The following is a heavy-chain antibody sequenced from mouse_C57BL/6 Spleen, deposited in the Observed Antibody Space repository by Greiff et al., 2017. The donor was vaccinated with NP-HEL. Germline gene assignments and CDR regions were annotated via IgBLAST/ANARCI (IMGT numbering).Heavy chain of an antibody. V-gene: IGHV5-17*01. CDR1: GFTFSDYG. CDR2: ISSGSSTI. CDR3: ARQIYYDYDAWFAY. J-gene: IGHJ3*01. Sequence: EVQLQQSGGGLVKPGGSLKLSCAASGFTFSDYGMHWVRQAPEKGLEWVAYISSGSSTIYYADTVKGRFTISRDNAKNTLFLQMTSLRSEDTAMYYCARQIYYDYDAWFAYWGQGTLVTVSA. D-gene: IGHD2-4*01.